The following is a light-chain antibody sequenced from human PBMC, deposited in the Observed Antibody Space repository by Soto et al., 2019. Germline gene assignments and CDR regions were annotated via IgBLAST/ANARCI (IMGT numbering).Light chain of an antibody. CDR2: DTS. V-gene: IGKV3-15*01. CDR3: QRYKNWPLT. CDR1: QGIGDT. Sequence: EIVMTQSPATLSVSPGERATLSCRASQGIGDTLAWYQQKPGQTPRLLIYDTSTRATGVPARFSGSRSGAEFTLTINSLQSEDFGVYYCQRYKNWPLTFGGGTKVEVK. J-gene: IGKJ4*01.